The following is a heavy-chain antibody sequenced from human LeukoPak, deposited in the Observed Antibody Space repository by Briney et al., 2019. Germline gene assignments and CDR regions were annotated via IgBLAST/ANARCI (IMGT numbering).Heavy chain of an antibody. CDR2: IYYSGTT. CDR3: ARGANWGSPDY. Sequence: PSETLSLTCTVSGGSISSDYWSWIRQSPGKGLEWIGYIYYSGTTSYNPSLRSRVTISLDTSKNQFSLKLSSVTAADTAVYYCARGANWGSPDYWGQGTLVTVSS. D-gene: IGHD7-27*01. CDR1: GGSISSDY. J-gene: IGHJ4*02. V-gene: IGHV4-59*01.